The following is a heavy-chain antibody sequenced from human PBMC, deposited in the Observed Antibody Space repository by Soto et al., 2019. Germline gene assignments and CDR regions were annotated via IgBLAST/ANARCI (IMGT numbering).Heavy chain of an antibody. J-gene: IGHJ4*02. CDR3: ARGRGYDFWSGYYLVGDFDY. Sequence: SETLSLTCAVYGGSFSGYYWSWIRQPPGKGLEWIGEINHSGSTNYNPSLKSRVTISVDTSKNQFSLKLSSVTAADTAVYYCARGRGYDFWSGYYLVGDFDYWGQGTLVTVSS. CDR1: GGSFSGYY. CDR2: INHSGST. D-gene: IGHD3-3*01. V-gene: IGHV4-34*01.